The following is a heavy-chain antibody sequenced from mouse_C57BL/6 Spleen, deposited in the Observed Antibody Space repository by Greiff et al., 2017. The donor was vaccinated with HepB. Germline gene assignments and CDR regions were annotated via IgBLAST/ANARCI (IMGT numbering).Heavy chain of an antibody. Sequence: VQLQQSGAELARPGASVKLSCKASGYTFTSYGISWVKQRTGQGLEWIGEIYPRSGNTYYNEKFKGKATLTADKSSSTAYMELRSRTSEDSAVYFCAREGGSSSAWFAYWGQGTLVTVSA. CDR1: GYTFTSYG. V-gene: IGHV1-81*01. CDR2: IYPRSGNT. D-gene: IGHD1-1*01. J-gene: IGHJ3*01. CDR3: AREGGSSSAWFAY.